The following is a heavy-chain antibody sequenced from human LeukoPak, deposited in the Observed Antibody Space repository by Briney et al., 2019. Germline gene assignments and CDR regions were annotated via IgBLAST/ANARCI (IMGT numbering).Heavy chain of an antibody. CDR1: GYTFTTYD. D-gene: IGHD3-3*01. J-gene: IGHJ6*02. Sequence: ASVKLSCKASGYTFTTYDINWVRQATGQGLEWMGWMNPNNGNTGYAQKFQGRVTMTRDTSISTAYMALSSLTSEDTAVYYCARKIGALGVWGQGTTVTVSS. CDR2: MNPNNGNT. CDR3: ARKIGALGV. V-gene: IGHV1-8*01.